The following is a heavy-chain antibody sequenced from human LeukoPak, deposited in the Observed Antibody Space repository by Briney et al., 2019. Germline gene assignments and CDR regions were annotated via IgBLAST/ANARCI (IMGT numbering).Heavy chain of an antibody. CDR3: ARATYSSSLRFDY. D-gene: IGHD6-6*01. J-gene: IGHJ4*02. CDR2: IYYSGST. CDR1: RSSISSVNY. Sequence: SETLSLTCSVSRSSISSVNYWGWIRQPPGKGLEWIGYIYYSGSTNYNPSLKSRVTISVDTSKNQFSLKLSSVTAADTAVYYCARATYSSSLRFDYWGQGTLVTVSS. V-gene: IGHV4-61*01.